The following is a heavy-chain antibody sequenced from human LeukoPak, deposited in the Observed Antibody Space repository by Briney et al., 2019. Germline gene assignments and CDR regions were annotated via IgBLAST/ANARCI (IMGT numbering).Heavy chain of an antibody. D-gene: IGHD3-22*01. CDR1: GDSISYYH. Sequence: SETLSLTCTVSGDSISYYHWSWIRQPPGKGLEWIGYIYYSGSTNYNPSLKSRVTISVDTSKNQFSLKLSSVTAADTAVYYCARHAGDTSDYFDYWGQGTLVTVSS. V-gene: IGHV4-59*08. CDR2: IYYSGST. J-gene: IGHJ4*02. CDR3: ARHAGDTSDYFDY.